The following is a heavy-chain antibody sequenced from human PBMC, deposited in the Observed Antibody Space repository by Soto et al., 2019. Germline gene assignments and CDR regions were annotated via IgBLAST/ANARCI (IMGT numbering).Heavy chain of an antibody. J-gene: IGHJ4*02. D-gene: IGHD1-7*01. Sequence: GGSLRLSCAASGFTFSDYSMNWVRQAPGKGLEWVSYISSSSSTIYYADSVKGRFTISRDNAKNSLYLQMNSLRAEDTAVYSCARSLGTTYFDYWGQGTLVTVSS. CDR1: GFTFSDYS. CDR2: ISSSSSTI. CDR3: ARSLGTTYFDY. V-gene: IGHV3-48*01.